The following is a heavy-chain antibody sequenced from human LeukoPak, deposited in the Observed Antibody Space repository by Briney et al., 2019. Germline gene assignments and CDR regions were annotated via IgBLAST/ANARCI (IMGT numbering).Heavy chain of an antibody. Sequence: GGSLRLSCAASGFTFSTSWMHWVRQAPGKGLVWVSRISSDGSSTTYADSVKGRFTISRDNAKNTLYLQMNSLRAEDTGVYYCARDPPDYWGQGILVTVSS. CDR2: ISSDGSST. J-gene: IGHJ4*02. V-gene: IGHV3-74*01. CDR3: ARDPPDY. CDR1: GFTFSTSW.